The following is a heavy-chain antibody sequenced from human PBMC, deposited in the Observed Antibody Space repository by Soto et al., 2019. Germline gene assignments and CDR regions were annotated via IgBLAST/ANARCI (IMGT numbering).Heavy chain of an antibody. Sequence: GASVKVSCEAAGYAFTHYGISWWRQAPGQGLEWMGWINPDNTHTKYAQRFQGRVTMTTDTSTTTAYMELGILTSDDTGVYYCARGSSGVSYWGQGTLVTVSS. V-gene: IGHV1-18*04. CDR3: ARGSSGVSY. CDR1: GYAFTHYG. CDR2: INPDNTHT. J-gene: IGHJ4*02.